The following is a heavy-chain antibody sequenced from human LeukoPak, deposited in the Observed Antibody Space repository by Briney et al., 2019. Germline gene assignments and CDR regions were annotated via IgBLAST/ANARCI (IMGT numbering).Heavy chain of an antibody. CDR3: ARDGPHSMVRGVNGFGY. V-gene: IGHV3-48*04. D-gene: IGHD3-10*01. CDR2: ISSSGSTI. J-gene: IGHJ4*02. CDR1: GFNFRGYT. Sequence: GGSLRLSCAASGFNFRGYTMNWVRQAPGKGLEWVSYISSSGSTIYYADSVKGRFTISRDNAKNSLYLQMNSLRAEDTAVYYCARDGPHSMVRGVNGFGYWGQGTLVTVSS.